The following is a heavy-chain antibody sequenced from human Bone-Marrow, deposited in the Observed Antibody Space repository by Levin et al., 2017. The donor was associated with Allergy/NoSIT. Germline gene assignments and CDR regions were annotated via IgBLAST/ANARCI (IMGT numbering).Heavy chain of an antibody. CDR1: GFTVSGHF. Sequence: GESLKISCAVSGFTVSGHFMNWVRQAPGKGLEWVALLQSGGNTDYTDSVKGRFTISRDNSNNTLYLQMNSLRPEDTAIYYCTRSPIRLVRGAFDFWGQGTPVTVSS. V-gene: IGHV3-53*01. D-gene: IGHD3-10*01. J-gene: IGHJ4*02. CDR2: LQSGGNT. CDR3: TRSPIRLVRGAFDF.